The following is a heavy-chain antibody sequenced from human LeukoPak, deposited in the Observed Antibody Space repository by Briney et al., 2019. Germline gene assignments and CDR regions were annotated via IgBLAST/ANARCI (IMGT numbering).Heavy chain of an antibody. Sequence: GGSLRLSCAASGFTFISYAMSWVRQAPGKGLEWVSAISGSGGSTYYADSVKGRFTISRDNSKNTLYLQMNSLRAEDTAVYYCATGYSSVVPFDYWGQGTLVTVSS. D-gene: IGHD6-25*01. CDR3: ATGYSSVVPFDY. V-gene: IGHV3-23*01. CDR2: ISGSGGST. J-gene: IGHJ4*02. CDR1: GFTFISYA.